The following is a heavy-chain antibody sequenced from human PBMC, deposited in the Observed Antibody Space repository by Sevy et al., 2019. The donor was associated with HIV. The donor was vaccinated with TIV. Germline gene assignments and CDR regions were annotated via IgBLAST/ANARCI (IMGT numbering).Heavy chain of an antibody. CDR2: VYYTGNT. CDR1: VGSISHYY. Sequence: SETLSLTCTVSVGSISHYYWSWIRQPPGKGLEWIGFVYYTGNTNYNPSLKGRVTVALDTSKNQFSLKLNSVTVADTAVYYCVRQGGLVDYGMDVWGPGTTVTVSS. J-gene: IGHJ6*02. CDR3: VRQGGLVDYGMDV. D-gene: IGHD1-26*01. V-gene: IGHV4-59*01.